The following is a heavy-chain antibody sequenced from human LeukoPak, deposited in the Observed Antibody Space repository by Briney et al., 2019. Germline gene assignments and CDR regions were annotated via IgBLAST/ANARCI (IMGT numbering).Heavy chain of an antibody. D-gene: IGHD3-22*01. CDR2: INQDGSEI. Sequence: PGGSLRFSCAASGFTFSDYWMSWVRKAPGKGLNWLANINQDGSEIYYVDSVKGRFTISRDNGKNSLYLQINSLRADDTAVYYCARDQGSMIVVQTTNWFFDLWGRGTLVTVSS. V-gene: IGHV3-7*01. CDR1: GFTFSDYW. J-gene: IGHJ2*01. CDR3: ARDQGSMIVVQTTNWFFDL.